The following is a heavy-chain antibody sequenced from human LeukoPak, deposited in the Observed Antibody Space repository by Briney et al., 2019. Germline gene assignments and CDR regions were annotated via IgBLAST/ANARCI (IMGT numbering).Heavy chain of an antibody. V-gene: IGHV1-2*02. Sequence: GASVKVSCRASGYTFTDYYIFWVRQAPGQGLEWMGWITCNNGGTQYAEKFQGRVTMTRDTSITTAYMELSSLRSDDTAIYYCTRYKGGSNNLDYWGQGTLVTVSS. CDR2: ITCNNGGT. CDR3: TRYKGGSNNLDY. J-gene: IGHJ4*02. CDR1: GYTFTDYY. D-gene: IGHD1-26*01.